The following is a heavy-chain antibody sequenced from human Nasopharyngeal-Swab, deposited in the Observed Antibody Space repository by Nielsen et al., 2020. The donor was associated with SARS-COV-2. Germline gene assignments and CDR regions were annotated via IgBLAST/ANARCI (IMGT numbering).Heavy chain of an antibody. J-gene: IGHJ6*02. V-gene: IGHV3-30-3*01. CDR1: GFTFSSYA. CDR2: ISYDGSKK. Sequence: GESLKLCCAASGFTFSSYAMHWVRQAPGKGLEWVAVISYDGSKKYYADSVKGGFTISRDNSKNTLYLQMNSLRAEDTAVYYCARDQGSSWYTYYYYYGMDVWGQGTTVTVSS. CDR3: ARDQGSSWYTYYYYYGMDV. D-gene: IGHD6-13*01.